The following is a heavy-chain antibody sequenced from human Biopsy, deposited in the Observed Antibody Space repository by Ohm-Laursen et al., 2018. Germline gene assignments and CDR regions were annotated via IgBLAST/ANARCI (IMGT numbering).Heavy chain of an antibody. CDR3: ARDTRWSPYSMDV. V-gene: IGHV3-11*01. Sequence: GSLRLSCAASEFSFSDYHMRWIRQAPGRGLEWVSYISGGGTIYYGDSMKGRVTISRDNAKNSLYLQMHSLRAEDTAVYYCARDTRWSPYSMDVWGQGTTVTVFS. CDR2: ISGGGTI. D-gene: IGHD4-23*01. CDR1: EFSFSDYH. J-gene: IGHJ6*02.